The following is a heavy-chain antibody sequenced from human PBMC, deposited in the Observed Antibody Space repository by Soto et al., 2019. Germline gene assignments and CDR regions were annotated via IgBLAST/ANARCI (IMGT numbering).Heavy chain of an antibody. Sequence: GGSLRLSCAASGFTFSSYAMSWVRQAPGKGLEWVSAISGSGGSTYYADSVKGRFTISRDNSKDTLYLQMNSLRAEDTAVYYCAKGVVVAALGNYFEYWGQGTLVTVSS. J-gene: IGHJ4*02. CDR1: GFTFSSYA. D-gene: IGHD2-15*01. CDR3: AKGVVVAALGNYFEY. CDR2: ISGSGGST. V-gene: IGHV3-23*01.